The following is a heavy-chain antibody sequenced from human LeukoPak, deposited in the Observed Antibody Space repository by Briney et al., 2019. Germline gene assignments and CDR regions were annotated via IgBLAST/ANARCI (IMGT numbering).Heavy chain of an antibody. CDR2: ISYDGSNK. J-gene: IGHJ3*02. D-gene: IGHD3-22*01. CDR1: GFTFSSYG. V-gene: IGHV3-30*18. CDR3: AKVITTIVVAGAFDI. Sequence: GGSLRLSCAASGFTFSSYGMHWVRQAPGKGLEWVAVISYDGSNKYYADSVKGRFTISRDNSKNTLYLQMNSLRAEDTAVYYCAKVITTIVVAGAFDIWGQGTMVTVSS.